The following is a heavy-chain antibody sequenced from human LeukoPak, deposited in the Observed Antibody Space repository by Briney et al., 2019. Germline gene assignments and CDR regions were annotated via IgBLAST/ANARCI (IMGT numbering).Heavy chain of an antibody. CDR3: ARGLPEYSGGDDAFDV. J-gene: IGHJ3*01. CDR2: IYYSGST. D-gene: IGHD6-19*01. Sequence: SETLSLTCSVSGGSITGYYWTWIRQPPGKGLEWIGYIYYSGSTNYNPSLKSRVTISVDTSNNQFSLTLSSVTAADTAVYFCARGLPEYSGGDDAFDVWGQGTLVTVS. V-gene: IGHV4-59*01. CDR1: GGSITGYY.